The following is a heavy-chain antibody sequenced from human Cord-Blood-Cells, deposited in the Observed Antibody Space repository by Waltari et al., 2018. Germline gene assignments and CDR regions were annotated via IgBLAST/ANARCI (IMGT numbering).Heavy chain of an antibody. CDR1: GFTVSSTY. CDR2: IYSGGST. Sequence: EVQLVASGGGLVQPGGSLRLSSAASGFTVSSTYRSWVRQAPGKGLEWVSVIYSGGSTYYADSVKGRFTISRDNSKNTLYLQMNSLRAEDTAVYYCARVHSSHAFDIWGQGTMVTVSS. V-gene: IGHV3-66*01. CDR3: ARVHSSHAFDI. J-gene: IGHJ3*02.